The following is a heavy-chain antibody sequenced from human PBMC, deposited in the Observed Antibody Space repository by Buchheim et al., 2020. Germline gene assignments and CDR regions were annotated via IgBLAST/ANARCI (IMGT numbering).Heavy chain of an antibody. CDR1: GFTFSSYA. V-gene: IGHV3-23*01. CDR3: AREQYQLLFAYYYYGMDV. Sequence: EVQLLESGGGLVQPGGSLRLSCAASGFTFSSYAMSWVRQAPGKGLEWVSGISGSGDSTYHADSVRGRFTTSRDNSKNTLYLQMNSLRAEDTAVYYCAREQYQLLFAYYYYGMDVWGQGTT. CDR2: ISGSGDST. D-gene: IGHD2-2*01. J-gene: IGHJ6*02.